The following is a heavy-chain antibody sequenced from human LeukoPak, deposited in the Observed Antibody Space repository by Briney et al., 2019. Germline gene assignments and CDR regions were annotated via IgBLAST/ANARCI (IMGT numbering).Heavy chain of an antibody. CDR3: AKGSSGYFVDL. CDR1: GFTFSSYT. CDR2: ISNDGGGA. J-gene: IGHJ5*02. V-gene: IGHV3-23*01. Sequence: GGSLRLSCAASGFTFSSYTMSWVRQAPGKGLEWVSAISNDGGGANYADFVKGRFTISRDNSKNTLFLQMNSLRAEDTALYYCAKGSSGYFVDLWGQGTLVTVSS. D-gene: IGHD3-22*01.